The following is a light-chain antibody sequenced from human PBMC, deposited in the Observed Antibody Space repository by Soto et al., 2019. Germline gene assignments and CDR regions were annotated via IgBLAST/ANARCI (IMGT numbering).Light chain of an antibody. CDR2: GAS. J-gene: IGKJ4*01. CDR3: QHYGSLVLT. CDR1: QSVSSTY. V-gene: IGKV3-20*01. Sequence: EIVLTQSPGTLSLSPGERATLSCRASQSVSSTYLAWYQQKPGQAPRLLIYGASSRATGIPDRFSGSGSATALPLTISRLQPEDFAVYYCQHYGSLVLTFGRGTKLEIK.